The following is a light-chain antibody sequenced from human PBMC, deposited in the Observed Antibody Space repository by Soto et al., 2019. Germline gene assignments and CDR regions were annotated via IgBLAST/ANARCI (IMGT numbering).Light chain of an antibody. Sequence: EIVMTQSPATLSVVPGERATLSCRASQSVSSGYLAWYQQKPGQAPRLLIYGASNRATGIPARFSGSGSGTEFSLTISSLQSEDFAVYYCQQYDYWPRTFGQGTKVDIK. CDR3: QQYDYWPRT. CDR1: QSVSSGY. J-gene: IGKJ1*01. V-gene: IGKV3-15*01. CDR2: GAS.